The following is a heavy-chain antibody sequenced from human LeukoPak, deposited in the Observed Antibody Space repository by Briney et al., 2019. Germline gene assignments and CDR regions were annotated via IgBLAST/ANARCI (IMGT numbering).Heavy chain of an antibody. CDR3: ARVSYYYDSSGYPD. V-gene: IGHV1-24*01. CDR1: GYTLTELS. D-gene: IGHD3-22*01. Sequence: ASVKVSCKVSGYTLTELSMHWVRQAPGKGLEWMGGFDPEDGETIYAQKFQGRVTMTEDTSTDTAYMELSSLRSEDTAVYYCARVSYYYDSSGYPDWGQGTLVTVSS. J-gene: IGHJ4*02. CDR2: FDPEDGET.